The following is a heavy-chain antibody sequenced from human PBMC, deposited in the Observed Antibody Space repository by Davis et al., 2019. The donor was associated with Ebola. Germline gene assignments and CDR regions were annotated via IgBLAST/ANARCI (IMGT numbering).Heavy chain of an antibody. CDR1: GDTFSSYG. CDR2: IIPVFGIP. J-gene: IGHJ4*02. V-gene: IGHV1-69*13. Sequence: SVKVSCKASGDTFSSYGISWVRQAPGQGLDWMGGIIPVFGIPKYAQTFQGRVTITADESTSTAYMELSSLRSEDTAVYYCARDRYSDGSGDFFEQSHWDQGTLVTVSS. CDR3: ARDRYSDGSGDFFEQSH. D-gene: IGHD3-22*01.